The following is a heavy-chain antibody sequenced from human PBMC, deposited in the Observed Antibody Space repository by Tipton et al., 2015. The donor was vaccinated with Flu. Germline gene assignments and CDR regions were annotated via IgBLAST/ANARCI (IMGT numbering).Heavy chain of an antibody. Sequence: TLSLTCTVSGGSISSSSYYWGWIRQPPGKGLEWIGSIYYSGSTYYNPSLKSRVTISVDTSKNQFSLKLGSVTAADTAVYYCARHRCSTSCYGSGKAAKYYFDYWGQGTLVTVSS. J-gene: IGHJ4*02. CDR3: ARHRCSTSCYGSGKAAKYYFDY. CDR1: GGSISSSSYY. D-gene: IGHD2-2*01. V-gene: IGHV4-39*01. CDR2: IYYSGST.